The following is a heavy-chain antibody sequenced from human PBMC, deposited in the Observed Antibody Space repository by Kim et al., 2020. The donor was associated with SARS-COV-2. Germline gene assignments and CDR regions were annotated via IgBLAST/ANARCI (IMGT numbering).Heavy chain of an antibody. D-gene: IGHD3-10*01. V-gene: IGHV1-46*01. CDR3: ARGIWVRGVATTNNWFDP. J-gene: IGHJ5*02. CDR2: INPSGGST. Sequence: ASVKVSCKASGYTFTSYYMHWVRQAPGQGLEWMGIINPSGGSTSYAQKFQGRVTMTRDMSTSTVYMELSSLRSEDTAVYYCARGIWVRGVATTNNWFDPWGQGTLVTVSS. CDR1: GYTFTSYY.